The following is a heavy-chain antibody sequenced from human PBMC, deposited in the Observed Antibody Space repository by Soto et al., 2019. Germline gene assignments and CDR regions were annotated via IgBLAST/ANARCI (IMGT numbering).Heavy chain of an antibody. J-gene: IGHJ4*02. Sequence: GGSLRLSCAASGFTFSSYAMSWVRQAPGKGLEWVSAISGSGGNTYYANSVKGQFTISRDNSKNTLYLQMNSLRAEDTAVYYCAKSITARPFDYWGQGALVTVSS. CDR2: ISGSGGNT. V-gene: IGHV3-23*01. CDR1: GFTFSSYA. CDR3: AKSITARPFDY. D-gene: IGHD6-6*01.